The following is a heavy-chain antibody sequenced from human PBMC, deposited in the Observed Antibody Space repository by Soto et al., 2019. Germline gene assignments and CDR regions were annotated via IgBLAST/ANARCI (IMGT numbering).Heavy chain of an antibody. D-gene: IGHD3-22*01. CDR1: GGSISSSNW. Sequence: SETLSLTCAVSGGSISSSNWWRWVRQPPGKGLEWIGEIYHSGSTNYNPSLKSRVTISVDKSKNQFSLKLSSVTAADTAVYYCARARGYDSSGYFDYWGQGTLVTVSS. CDR3: ARARGYDSSGYFDY. CDR2: IYHSGST. J-gene: IGHJ4*02. V-gene: IGHV4-4*02.